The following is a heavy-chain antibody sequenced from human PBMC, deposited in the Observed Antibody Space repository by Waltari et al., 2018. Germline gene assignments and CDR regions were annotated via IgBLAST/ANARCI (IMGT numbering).Heavy chain of an antibody. CDR3: ARGARRTTVTTGWWYFDL. CDR1: GFTYRMYW. Sequence: EVQLVESGGGLVQPGGSLRLSCAASGFTYRMYWLHWVSQAPGKGLVWVSRSNSDGSSTSYADSVKGRFTISKDNAKNTVYLQMNSLRAEDTAIYYCARGARRTTVTTGWWYFDLWGRGTLVTVSS. J-gene: IGHJ2*01. CDR2: SNSDGSST. D-gene: IGHD4-17*01. V-gene: IGHV3-74*01.